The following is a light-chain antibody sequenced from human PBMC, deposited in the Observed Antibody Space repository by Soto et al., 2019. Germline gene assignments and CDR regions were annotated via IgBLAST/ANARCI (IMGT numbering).Light chain of an antibody. CDR1: QSVSSN. Sequence: EIVMTQSPATLSVSPGERATLSCRASQSVSSNLACYQQKPGQAPRLLIYGASTRTTGIPARCSGSGSGTEFTLTISSLQSEDFAVYYCQQYNNWPRRTFGQGTKVEIK. V-gene: IGKV3-15*01. CDR2: GAS. J-gene: IGKJ1*01. CDR3: QQYNNWPRRT.